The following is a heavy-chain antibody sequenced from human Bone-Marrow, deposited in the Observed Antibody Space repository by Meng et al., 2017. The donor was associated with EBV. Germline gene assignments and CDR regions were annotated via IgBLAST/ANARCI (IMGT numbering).Heavy chain of an antibody. CDR1: GGSFSGYY. Sequence: VKLTEGGEGLVNPSGTRCLTCVVYGGSFSGYYWSWISQPQGKGLEWIGEINHSGSTNYNPSLKSRVTISVDTSKNQFSLKLSSVTAADTAVYYCARSSLEGGFDYWGQGTLVTVSS. V-gene: IGHV4-34*01. J-gene: IGHJ4*02. D-gene: IGHD3-10*01. CDR3: ARSSLEGGFDY. CDR2: INHSGST.